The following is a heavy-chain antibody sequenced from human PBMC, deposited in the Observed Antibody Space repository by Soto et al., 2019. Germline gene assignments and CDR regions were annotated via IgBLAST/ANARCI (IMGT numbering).Heavy chain of an antibody. CDR2: IYCDDDR. Sequence: SGHPVVNLPQTPRLTSTFSAFVPSTTGRGECWLHQPPEKALQRLTHIYCDDDRRYSPSLKSRLTITKDTPKNQVVLTMTNMDPVDTATYYCTHSIDTTMALDFWGQGTLVTVSS. V-gene: IGHV2-5*02. J-gene: IGHJ4*02. CDR1: AFVPSTTGRG. D-gene: IGHD5-18*01. CDR3: THSIDTTMALDF.